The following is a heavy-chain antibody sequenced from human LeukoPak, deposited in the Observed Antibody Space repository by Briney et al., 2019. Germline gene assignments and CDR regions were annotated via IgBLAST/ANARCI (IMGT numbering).Heavy chain of an antibody. D-gene: IGHD3-16*02. CDR2: ISGSGGST. V-gene: IGHV3-23*01. CDR1: GFTFSSYA. J-gene: IGHJ4*02. Sequence: GGSLRLSCAASGFTFSSYAMSWVRQAPGKGLEWVSAISGSGGSTYYADSVKGRFTISRDNSKNTLYLQMNSLRAEDTAVYYCARKVNYDYVWGSYRYIDYWGQGTLVTVSS. CDR3: ARKVNYDYVWGSYRYIDY.